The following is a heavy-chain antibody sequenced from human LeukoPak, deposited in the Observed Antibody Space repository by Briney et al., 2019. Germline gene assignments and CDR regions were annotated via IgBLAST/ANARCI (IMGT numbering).Heavy chain of an antibody. CDR3: ANYGSGSYFDY. V-gene: IGHV4-4*02. Sequence: SGTLSLTCAVSGGSISSSNWWSWVRQPPGKGLEWIGEIYHSGSTNYNPSLMSRVTISVDKSKNQFSLKLSSVTAADTAVYYCANYGSGSYFDYWGQGTLVTVSS. CDR2: IYHSGST. J-gene: IGHJ4*02. CDR1: GGSISSSNW. D-gene: IGHD3-10*01.